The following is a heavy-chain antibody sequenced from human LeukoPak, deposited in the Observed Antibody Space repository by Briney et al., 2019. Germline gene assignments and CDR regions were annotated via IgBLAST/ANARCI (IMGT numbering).Heavy chain of an antibody. J-gene: IGHJ4*02. D-gene: IGHD5/OR15-5a*01. Sequence: ASVKVSCKASGYTFTSCDINWVRQATGQGPEWVGWINPNSGNRGSAQKFQGRVTMTRDTSINTAYMELNSLTSEDTAVYYCARHSVSTFDHWGQGTPVTVSS. CDR1: GYTFTSCD. CDR2: INPNSGNR. V-gene: IGHV1-8*01. CDR3: ARHSVSTFDH.